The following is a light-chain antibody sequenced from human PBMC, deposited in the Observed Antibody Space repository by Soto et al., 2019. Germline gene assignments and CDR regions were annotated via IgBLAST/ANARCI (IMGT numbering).Light chain of an antibody. CDR1: QSVSSN. V-gene: IGKV3-15*01. CDR2: GAS. Sequence: EIVMTQSPATLSVSPVERATLSCRASQSVSSNLAWYQQRPGQAPRLLIYGASTRATGIPDRFSGSGSGTDFALTISSLQSEDFATYYCQQYYSWPRTFGQGTKVDIK. CDR3: QQYYSWPRT. J-gene: IGKJ1*01.